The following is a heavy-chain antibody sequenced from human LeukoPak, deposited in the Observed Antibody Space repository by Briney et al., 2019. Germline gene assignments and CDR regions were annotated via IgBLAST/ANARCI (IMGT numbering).Heavy chain of an antibody. CDR1: GFTFDDYG. Sequence: GGSLRLSCAASGFTFDDYGMNWVRQAPGKGLEWVSGINWNGGSTGYADSVKGRFTISRDNSKNTLYLQMNSLRTEDTAVYYCARDYCSSTSCLFDYWGQGTLVTVSS. CDR2: INWNGGST. D-gene: IGHD2-2*01. V-gene: IGHV3-20*04. J-gene: IGHJ4*02. CDR3: ARDYCSSTSCLFDY.